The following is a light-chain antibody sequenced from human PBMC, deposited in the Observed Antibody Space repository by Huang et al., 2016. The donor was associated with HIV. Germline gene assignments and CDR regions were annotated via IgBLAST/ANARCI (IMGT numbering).Light chain of an antibody. CDR2: GAS. CDR1: QSVSSN. CDR3: QQYQDWPRT. V-gene: IGKV3-15*01. Sequence: EIVMTQSPGTLSLSPGERATLSCRPSQSVSSNVAWYQHKPGQAPRLLIYGASTRATGGPARFSGSGSGTEFTLTISSLQSDDFVVYYCQQYQDWPRTFGQGTKVEIK. J-gene: IGKJ1*01.